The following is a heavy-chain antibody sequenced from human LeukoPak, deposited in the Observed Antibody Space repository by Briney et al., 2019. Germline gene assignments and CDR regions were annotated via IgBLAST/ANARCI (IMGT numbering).Heavy chain of an antibody. CDR2: IYYSGST. Sequence: SETLSLTCTVSGGSISSYYWSWIRQPPGKGLEWIGYIYYSGSTNYNPSLKSRVTISVDTSKNQFSLKLSSVTAADTAVYYCARSRRQLVSFDYWGQGTLVTVSS. D-gene: IGHD6-13*01. J-gene: IGHJ4*02. CDR3: ARSRRQLVSFDY. CDR1: GGSISSYY. V-gene: IGHV4-59*01.